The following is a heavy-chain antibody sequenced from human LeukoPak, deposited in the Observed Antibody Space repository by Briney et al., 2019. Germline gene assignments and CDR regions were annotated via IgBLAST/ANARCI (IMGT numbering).Heavy chain of an antibody. D-gene: IGHD3-16*01. J-gene: IGHJ3*02. CDR1: GFTFDDYI. Sequence: PGGSLRLSCAASGFTFDDYIMHWVRQAPGKSLEWVSLVSWDGDTTYYADSVKGRFTISRDNSKNSLYLQMNSLRTEDTALYYCAKARGLKGGAFDIWGQGTMVTVSS. CDR2: VSWDGDTT. V-gene: IGHV3-43*01. CDR3: AKARGLKGGAFDI.